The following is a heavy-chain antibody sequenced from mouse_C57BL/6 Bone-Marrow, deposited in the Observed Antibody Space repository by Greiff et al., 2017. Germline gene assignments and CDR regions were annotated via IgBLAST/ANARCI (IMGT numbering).Heavy chain of an antibody. J-gene: IGHJ3*01. Sequence: VHLVESGAELVRPGTSVKMSCKASGYTFTNYWIGWAKQRPGHGLEWIGDIYPGGGYTNYNEKFKGKATLTADKSSSTAYMQFSSLTSEDSAIYYCATGGSPAWFAYWGQGTLVTVSA. V-gene: IGHV1-63*01. D-gene: IGHD1-1*02. CDR1: GYTFTNYW. CDR2: IYPGGGYT. CDR3: ATGGSPAWFAY.